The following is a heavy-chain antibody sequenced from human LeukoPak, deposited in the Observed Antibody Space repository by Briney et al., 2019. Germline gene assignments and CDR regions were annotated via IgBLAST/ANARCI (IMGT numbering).Heavy chain of an antibody. Sequence: GGSLRLSCAASGFTFSSYAMHWVRQAPGKGLEWVSGISWNSGSIGYADSVKGRFTISRDNAKNSLYLQMNSLRAEDTALYYCAKGDYGDLYFDYWGQGTLVTVSS. J-gene: IGHJ4*02. CDR2: ISWNSGSI. CDR3: AKGDYGDLYFDY. CDR1: GFTFSSYA. V-gene: IGHV3-9*01. D-gene: IGHD4-17*01.